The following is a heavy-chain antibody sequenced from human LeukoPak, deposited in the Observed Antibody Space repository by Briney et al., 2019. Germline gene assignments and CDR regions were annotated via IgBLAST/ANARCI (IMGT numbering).Heavy chain of an antibody. CDR2: ISGSGGST. Sequence: GGSLRLSCAASGFTFSSYAMSWVRQAPGKGLEWVSAISGSGGSTYYADSVKGRFTISRDNSKNTLYLQMNSLRAEDTAVYYCARGGYITWAFDYWGQGTLVTVSS. D-gene: IGHD5-24*01. J-gene: IGHJ4*02. CDR1: GFTFSSYA. CDR3: ARGGYITWAFDY. V-gene: IGHV3-23*01.